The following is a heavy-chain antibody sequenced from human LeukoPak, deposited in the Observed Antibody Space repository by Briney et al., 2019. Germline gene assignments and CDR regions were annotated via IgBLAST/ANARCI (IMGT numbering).Heavy chain of an antibody. J-gene: IGHJ4*02. D-gene: IGHD5-18*01. Sequence: GASVKVSCKASGYTFTSYGISWVRQAPGQGLEWMGWISAYNGNTNYAQKLQGRVTMTTDTPTSTAYMELRSLRSDDTAVYYCARDLGTAMVPYFDYWGQGTLVTVSS. CDR1: GYTFTSYG. V-gene: IGHV1-18*04. CDR2: ISAYNGNT. CDR3: ARDLGTAMVPYFDY.